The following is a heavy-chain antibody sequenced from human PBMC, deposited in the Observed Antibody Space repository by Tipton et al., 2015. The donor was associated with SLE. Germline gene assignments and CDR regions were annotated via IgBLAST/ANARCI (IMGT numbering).Heavy chain of an antibody. CDR1: GGSIGSHS. Sequence: TLSLTCSVSGGSIGSHSWSWIRQPPGKGLEWIGITNQGGGTYYNSSLKSRVTISLDASKNQFSLKLSSVTAADTAVYYCARENNWFDPWGQGTLVTVSS. CDR3: ARENNWFDP. V-gene: IGHV4-59*11. J-gene: IGHJ5*02. CDR2: TNQGGGT.